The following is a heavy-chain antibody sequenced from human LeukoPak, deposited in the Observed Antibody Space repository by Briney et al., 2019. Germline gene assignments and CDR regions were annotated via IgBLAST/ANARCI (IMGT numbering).Heavy chain of an antibody. CDR3: ARDNRDYSTPYYFDY. Sequence: GGSLRLSCAASGFTFGPHWMTWVRKAPGKGLEWVANIKGDGSEKFFVDSVKGRFTISRDNAKNSLVLQMDSLRAEDTAVYFCARDNRDYSTPYYFDYWGQGTLVSVSS. CDR2: IKGDGSEK. D-gene: IGHD4-11*01. J-gene: IGHJ4*02. V-gene: IGHV3-7*01. CDR1: GFTFGPHW.